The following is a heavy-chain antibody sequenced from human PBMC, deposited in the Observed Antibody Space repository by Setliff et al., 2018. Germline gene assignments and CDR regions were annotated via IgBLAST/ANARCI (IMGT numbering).Heavy chain of an antibody. CDR2: IYTSGTT. D-gene: IGHD2-21*01. Sequence: LSLTCTVSGASIGSGSHYWSWIRQPAGRGLEWIGRIYTSGTTNYSPSLKSRVSISSDTSKNVISLKLNSVTAADTAVYFCAREYVVISFVRNTHSHYGMDVWG. CDR1: GASIGSGSHY. J-gene: IGHJ6*01. CDR3: AREYVVISFVRNTHSHYGMDV. V-gene: IGHV4-61*02.